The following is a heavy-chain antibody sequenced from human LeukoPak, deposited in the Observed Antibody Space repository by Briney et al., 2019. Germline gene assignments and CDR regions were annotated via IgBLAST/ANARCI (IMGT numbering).Heavy chain of an antibody. J-gene: IGHJ5*02. CDR2: INHSGST. CDR3: ARCNLMEWLLPSWFDP. CDR1: GGSFSGYY. Sequence: SETLSLTCAVYGGSFSGYYWSWIRQPPGKGLEWIGEINHSGSTNYNPSLKSRVTISVDTSKNQISLKLSSVTAADTAVYYCARCNLMEWLLPSWFDPWGQGTLVTVSS. D-gene: IGHD3-3*01. V-gene: IGHV4-34*01.